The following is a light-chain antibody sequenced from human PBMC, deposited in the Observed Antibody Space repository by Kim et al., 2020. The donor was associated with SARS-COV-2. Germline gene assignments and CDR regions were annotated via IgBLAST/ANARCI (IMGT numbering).Light chain of an antibody. J-gene: IGLJ3*02. Sequence: GKTVTMSCTRSSRSIARNYVQWYQQRPGSAPTTVIYEDNQRPSGVPDRFSGSIDSSSNSASLTISGLKTEDEADYYCQSYDSSNWVFGGGTQLTVL. CDR2: EDN. CDR3: QSYDSSNWV. V-gene: IGLV6-57*03. CDR1: SRSIARNY.